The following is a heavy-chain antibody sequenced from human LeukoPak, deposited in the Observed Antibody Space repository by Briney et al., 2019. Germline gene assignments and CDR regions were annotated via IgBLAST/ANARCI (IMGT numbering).Heavy chain of an antibody. V-gene: IGHV3-23*01. CDR1: GFTFSNYA. J-gene: IGHJ3*02. CDR2: ITGSGAGT. D-gene: IGHD4-17*01. Sequence: GGSLRLSCAASGFTFSNYALIWVCQAPERGLQWVSAITGSGAGTYYEDSVKGRFTISRDNSKNTLYLQMNSLRAEDTAIYYCAKDPNGDYVGAFDSWGQGTMVTVSS. CDR3: AKDPNGDYVGAFDS.